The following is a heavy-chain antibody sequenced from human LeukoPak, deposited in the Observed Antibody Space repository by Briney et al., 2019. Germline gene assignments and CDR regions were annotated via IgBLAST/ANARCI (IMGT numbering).Heavy chain of an antibody. CDR1: GFTVSSNY. V-gene: IGHV3-53*01. J-gene: IGHJ3*02. D-gene: IGHD3-10*01. Sequence: PGGSLRLSCAASGFTVSSNYMSWVRQAPGKGLEWVSVIYSGGSTYYADSVKGRFTISRDNAKNSLYLQMNSLRAEDTAAYYCARARIGSDAFDIWGQGTMVTVSS. CDR2: IYSGGST. CDR3: ARARIGSDAFDI.